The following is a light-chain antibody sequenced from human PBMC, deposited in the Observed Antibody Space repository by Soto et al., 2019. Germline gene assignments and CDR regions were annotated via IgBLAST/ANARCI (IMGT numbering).Light chain of an antibody. CDR3: QVSGCGSDLRGVV. Sequence: SYVLTQPPSVSVAPGQTATISCGGSNIESKSVHWYQQKPDQAPVLVVFDDSDRPTGIPERFSGSNSGNTAALTISRVEAGDEADYYCQVSGCGSDLRGVVFGGGTKLTVL. CDR2: DDS. V-gene: IGLV3-21*02. J-gene: IGLJ3*02. CDR1: NIESKS.